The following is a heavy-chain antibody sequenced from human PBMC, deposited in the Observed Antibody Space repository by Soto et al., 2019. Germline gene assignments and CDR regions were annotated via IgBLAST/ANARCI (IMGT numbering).Heavy chain of an antibody. D-gene: IGHD2-15*01. CDR3: ARQRIVVVVAASDAYDS. Sequence: GESLKISCKGSGYSFTSYWIGWVRQMPGKGLEWMGIIYPGDSDTRYSPSFQGQVTISADKSISTAYLQWSSLKASDTAMYYCARQRIVVVVAASDAYDSWGQGTMVTVSS. J-gene: IGHJ3*02. CDR1: GYSFTSYW. V-gene: IGHV5-51*01. CDR2: IYPGDSDT.